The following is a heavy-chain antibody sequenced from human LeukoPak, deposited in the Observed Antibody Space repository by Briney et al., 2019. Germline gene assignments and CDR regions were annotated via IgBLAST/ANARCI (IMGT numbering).Heavy chain of an antibody. CDR3: ARASYSYGPKAFDY. CDR2: IYYSGST. Sequence: SETLSLTCTVSGGSVSSGSYYWSWIRQPPGKGLERIGYIYYSGSTNYNPSLKSRVTISVDTSKNQFSLKLSSVTAADTAVYYCARASYSYGPKAFDYWGQGTLVTVSS. CDR1: GGSVSSGSYY. V-gene: IGHV4-61*01. J-gene: IGHJ4*02. D-gene: IGHD5-18*01.